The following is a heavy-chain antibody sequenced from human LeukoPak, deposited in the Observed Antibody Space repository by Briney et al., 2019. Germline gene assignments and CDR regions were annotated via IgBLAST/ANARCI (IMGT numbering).Heavy chain of an antibody. J-gene: IGHJ1*01. D-gene: IGHD6-13*01. CDR2: INPNSGGT. V-gene: IGHV1-2*06. CDR1: GYIFTGYY. Sequence: ASVKVSCKASGYIFTGYYMHWVRQAPGQGLEWMGRINPNSGGTNYAQKFQGRVTMTRDTSISTAYMELSRLRSDDTAVYYCAREGYSSSPFQHWGQGTLVTVSS. CDR3: AREGYSSSPFQH.